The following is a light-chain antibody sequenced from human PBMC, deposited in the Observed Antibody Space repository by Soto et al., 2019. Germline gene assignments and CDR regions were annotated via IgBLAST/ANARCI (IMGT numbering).Light chain of an antibody. Sequence: EIVLTQSPATLSLSPGERATLSCGASQSVSSSYLDWYQQKPGLAPRLLIYDASSRATGIPDRFSGSGSGTDFTLTISRLEPEDFAVYYCQQYGSSSWTFGQGTKVEIK. CDR1: QSVSSSY. V-gene: IGKV3D-20*01. CDR3: QQYGSSSWT. CDR2: DAS. J-gene: IGKJ1*01.